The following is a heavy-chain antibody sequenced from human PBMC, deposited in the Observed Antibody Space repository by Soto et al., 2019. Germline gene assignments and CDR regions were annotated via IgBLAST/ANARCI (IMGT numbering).Heavy chain of an antibody. CDR3: ARGERFSDWFAP. D-gene: IGHD3-3*01. Sequence: QVHLQESGPGLVKPSETLSLTCTVSGGAISTYYWTWIRQPAGKGLEWIGRIYSSGSTKNNPSLQSRATTPLGTSHTRCSLGLTSVTAADTAVYYFARGERFSDWFAPGGQGTLVTVPS. J-gene: IGHJ5*02. CDR2: IYSSGST. V-gene: IGHV4-4*07. CDR1: GGAISTYY.